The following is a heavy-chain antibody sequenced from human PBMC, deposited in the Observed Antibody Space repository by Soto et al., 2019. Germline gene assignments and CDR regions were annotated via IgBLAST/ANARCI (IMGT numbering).Heavy chain of an antibody. CDR2: IYHSGST. D-gene: IGHD1-7*01. V-gene: IGHV4-4*02. CDR1: GGSISSSNW. J-gene: IGHJ4*02. Sequence: SETLSLTCAVSGGSISSSNWWSWVRQPPGKGLEWIGEIYHSGSTNYNPSLKSRVTISVDKSKNQFSLKLSSVTAADTAVYYCARTTITYNWNYSFDYWGQGTLVTVSS. CDR3: ARTTITYNWNYSFDY.